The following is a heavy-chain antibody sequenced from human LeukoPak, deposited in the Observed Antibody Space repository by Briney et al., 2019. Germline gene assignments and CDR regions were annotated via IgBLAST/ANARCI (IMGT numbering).Heavy chain of an antibody. Sequence: ASVKVSCKASGGTFSSYAISWVRQAPGQGLEWMGWISAYNGNTNYAQKLQGRVTMTTDTSTSTAYMELRSLRSDDTAVYYCARDGYGSGSYSPGDYWGQGTLVTVSS. CDR3: ARDGYGSGSYSPGDY. CDR1: GGTFSSYA. V-gene: IGHV1-18*01. D-gene: IGHD3-10*01. J-gene: IGHJ4*02. CDR2: ISAYNGNT.